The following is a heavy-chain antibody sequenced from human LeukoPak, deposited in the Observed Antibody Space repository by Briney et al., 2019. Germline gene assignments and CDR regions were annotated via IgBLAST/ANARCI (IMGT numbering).Heavy chain of an antibody. J-gene: IGHJ4*02. CDR1: GFTFSSYA. CDR3: AKGSAWHGYYLDH. Sequence: GGSLRLSCAASGFTFSSYAMAWGRQAPGEGLEWVSGSSDSGGRTYYADSVRGGFTISRDNSKNTLYPQMTALRTEDTAIYYCAKGSAWHGYYLDHWGQGTLVTVSS. D-gene: IGHD6-19*01. V-gene: IGHV3-23*01. CDR2: SSDSGGRT.